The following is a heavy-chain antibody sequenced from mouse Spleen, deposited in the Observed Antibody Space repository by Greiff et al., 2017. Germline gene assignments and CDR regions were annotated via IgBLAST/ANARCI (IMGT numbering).Heavy chain of an antibody. CDR3: ARRGPIYYGNYVPFAY. CDR1: GFTFSSYA. Sequence: EVMLVESGGGLVKPGGSLKLSCAASGFTFSSYAMSWVRQTPEKRLEWVAAINSNGGSTYYPDTVKDRFTISRDNAKNTLYLQMSSLRSEDTALYYCARRGPIYYGNYVPFAYWGQGTLVTVSA. D-gene: IGHD2-1*01. V-gene: IGHV5-6-2*01. CDR2: INSNGGST. J-gene: IGHJ3*01.